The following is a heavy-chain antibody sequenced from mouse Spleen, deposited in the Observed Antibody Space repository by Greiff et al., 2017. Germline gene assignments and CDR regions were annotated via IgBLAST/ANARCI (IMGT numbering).Heavy chain of an antibody. J-gene: IGHJ2*01. D-gene: IGHD2-4*01. CDR1: GFTFSSYA. CDR2: ISSGGSYT. V-gene: IGHV5-9-1*01. CDR3: ARHDDYDGYFDY. Sequence: EVMLVESGGGLVKPGGSLKLSCAASGFTFSSYAMSWVRQTPEKRLEWVATISSGGSYTYYPDSVKGRFTISRDNAKNTLYLQMSSLRSEDTAMYYCARHDDYDGYFDYWGQGTTLTVSS.